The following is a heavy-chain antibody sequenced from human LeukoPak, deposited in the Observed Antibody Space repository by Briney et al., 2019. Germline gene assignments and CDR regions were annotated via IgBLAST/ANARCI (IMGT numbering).Heavy chain of an antibody. V-gene: IGHV3-30*02. CDR2: IRYDGSNE. CDR3: AKGYGFGTDH. CDR1: GFTFSTYG. Sequence: GRSLRLSCAASGFTFSTYGMHWVRQAPGKGLEWVAFIRYDGSNEYYVDSVKGRFTISRDNSKNTLYLQMNSLRAEDTAVYYCAKGYGFGTDHWGQGTLVTVSS. D-gene: IGHD3-10*01. J-gene: IGHJ4*02.